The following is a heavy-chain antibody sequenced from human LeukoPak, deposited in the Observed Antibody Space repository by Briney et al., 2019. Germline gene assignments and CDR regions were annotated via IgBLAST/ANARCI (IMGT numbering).Heavy chain of an antibody. CDR3: AKSGGYGLIDY. CDR2: INHSGST. D-gene: IGHD1-26*01. V-gene: IGHV4-34*01. Sequence: SETLSLTCTVSGASITNYHWSWIRQPPGKGLEWIGEINHSGSTNYNASLQSRVTISIDTSKNQFSLRLNSVTAADTAMYYCAKSGGYGLIDYWGQGTRVTVSS. CDR1: GASITNYH. J-gene: IGHJ4*02.